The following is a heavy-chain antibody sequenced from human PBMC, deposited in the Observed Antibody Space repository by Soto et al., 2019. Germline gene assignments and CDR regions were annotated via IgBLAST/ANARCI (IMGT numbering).Heavy chain of an antibody. D-gene: IGHD5-12*01. J-gene: IGHJ5*02. CDR1: GGSLSSYY. V-gene: IGHV4-59*08. CDR2: IYYSGST. CDR3: ARLARWLQKTAHGFDP. Sequence: SETLSLTCTVSGGSLSSYYWSWIRQPPGKGLEWIGYIYYSGSTNYNPSLKSRVTISVDTSKNQFSLKLSSVTAADTAVYYCARLARWLQKTAHGFDPWGQGTLVTGSS.